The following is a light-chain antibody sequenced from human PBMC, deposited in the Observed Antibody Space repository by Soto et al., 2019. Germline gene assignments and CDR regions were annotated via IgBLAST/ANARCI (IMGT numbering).Light chain of an antibody. CDR1: QSISTY. J-gene: IGKJ1*01. CDR3: QQSYSSPRT. V-gene: IGKV1-39*01. CDR2: AAY. Sequence: DIQMTQSPSSLSASVGDRVTITCRASQSISTYLNWYQQRPGKAPKLLIYAAYTLQSGVPSRFSGRGSGTDFTLTISSLQPEDFATYSCQQSYSSPRTFGQGTKV.